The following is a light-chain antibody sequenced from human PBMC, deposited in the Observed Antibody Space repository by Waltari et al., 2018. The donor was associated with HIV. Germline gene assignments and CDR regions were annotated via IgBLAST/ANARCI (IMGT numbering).Light chain of an antibody. Sequence: QSVLTQPPSLSGAPGPTVTTPCTGTSSNIGADYHVHWYQQLPGTAPKLLIYGNTIRPSGVPDRFSGSKSGTSASLAITGLQADDEADYYCQSYDSSLSAWVFGGGTKLTVL. CDR2: GNT. J-gene: IGLJ3*02. CDR3: QSYDSSLSAWV. V-gene: IGLV1-40*01. CDR1: SSNIGADYH.